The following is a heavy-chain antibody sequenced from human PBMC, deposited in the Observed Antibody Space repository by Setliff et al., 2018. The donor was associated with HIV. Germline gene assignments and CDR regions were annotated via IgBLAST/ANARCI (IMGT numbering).Heavy chain of an antibody. CDR1: GYTYTGYY. D-gene: IGHD3-3*01. J-gene: IGHJ6*02. V-gene: IGHV1-2*02. CDR2: INPHSGDT. CDR3: ARAPTLFGVEYYYYFGMDV. Sequence: ASVKVSCKASGYTYTGYYMHWVRQAPGQGLEWMGWINPHSGDTNYAQKFQDRVTMTRDTSVNIAYMQLSRLRSDDTAVYYCARAPTLFGVEYYYYFGMDVWGQGTTVTVSS.